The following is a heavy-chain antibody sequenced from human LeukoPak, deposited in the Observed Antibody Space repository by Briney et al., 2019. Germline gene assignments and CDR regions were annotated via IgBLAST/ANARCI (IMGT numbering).Heavy chain of an antibody. D-gene: IGHD1-26*01. CDR3: ARVFARYSGSF. J-gene: IGHJ4*02. CDR2: IYYSGNT. Sequence: SETLSLTCTVSNFSISTGYYWGWIRQPPGKGLEWIGSIYYSGNTYYNPSLKSRVTISVDTSKSQFSLKLNSVTAADTATYYCARVFARYSGSFWGQGTLVTVSS. V-gene: IGHV4-38-2*02. CDR1: NFSISTGYY.